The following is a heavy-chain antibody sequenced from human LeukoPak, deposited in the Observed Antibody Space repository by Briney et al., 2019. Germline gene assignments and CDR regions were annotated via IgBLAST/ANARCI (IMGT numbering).Heavy chain of an antibody. Sequence: SETLSLTCTVSGGSISSSSYYWGWIRQPPGKGLEWIGSIYYSGSTYYNPSLKSRVTISVDTSKNQFSLKLSSVTAADTAVYYCPRDTSYDSSGYYWACDAFDIWGQGTMVTVSS. D-gene: IGHD3-22*01. V-gene: IGHV4-39*07. CDR2: IYYSGST. J-gene: IGHJ3*02. CDR1: GGSISSSSYY. CDR3: PRDTSYDSSGYYWACDAFDI.